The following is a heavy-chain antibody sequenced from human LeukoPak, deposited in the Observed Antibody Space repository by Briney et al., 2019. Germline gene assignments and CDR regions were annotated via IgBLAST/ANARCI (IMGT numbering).Heavy chain of an antibody. CDR1: GFTFSNYA. CDR3: AKDRGGWLYYYGMDV. CDR2: IGSGGRST. J-gene: IGHJ6*02. V-gene: IGHV3-23*01. Sequence: PGGSLRLSCVASGFTFSNYAINWVRQAPGKGLEWVSGIGSGGRSTYYADSVKGRFTISRDNSKNTLYLQMNSLRADYTALYYCAKDRGGWLYYYGMDVWGQGTTVTVSS. D-gene: IGHD6-19*01.